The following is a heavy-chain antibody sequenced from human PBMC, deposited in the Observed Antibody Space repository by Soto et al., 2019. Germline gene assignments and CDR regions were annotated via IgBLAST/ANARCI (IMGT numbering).Heavy chain of an antibody. CDR1: GGSISSGGYY. D-gene: IGHD5-18*01. V-gene: IGHV4-31*03. CDR2: IYYRGST. J-gene: IGHJ4*02. Sequence: QVQLQESGPGLVKPSQTLSLTCTVSGGSISSGGYYWSWIRQHPGKRLEWIGYIYYRGSTYYNPSLKSRVTISEDTSKNQSSLKLSSVTAADTAVYDWARRHNGYGSYYFDYWGQGTLVTVSS. CDR3: ARRHNGYGSYYFDY.